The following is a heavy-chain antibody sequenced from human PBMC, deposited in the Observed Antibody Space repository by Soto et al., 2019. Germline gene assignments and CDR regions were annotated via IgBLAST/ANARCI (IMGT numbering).Heavy chain of an antibody. D-gene: IGHD6-13*01. Sequence: SVKVSCKASGGTFSSYAISWVRQAPGQGLEWMGGIIPIFGTANYAQKFQGRVTITADESTSTAYIELSSLRSEDTAVYYCALGGVGAAKARRAFDIWGQGTMVTVSS. CDR1: GGTFSSYA. J-gene: IGHJ3*02. CDR2: IIPIFGTA. CDR3: ALGGVGAAKARRAFDI. V-gene: IGHV1-69*13.